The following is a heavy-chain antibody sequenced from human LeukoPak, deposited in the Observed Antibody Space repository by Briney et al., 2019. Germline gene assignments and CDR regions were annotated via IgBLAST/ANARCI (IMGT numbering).Heavy chain of an antibody. J-gene: IGHJ3*02. CDR3: ARRDSSSWNDSFEI. D-gene: IGHD6-13*01. V-gene: IGHV4-39*01. Sequence: SETLSLTCTVSGGSIRSNVYYWGWFRQPPGKGLEWIGSICHSETTYYNPSLKSRVTISVDAFKNQFSLKLSPVTAADTALYYCARRDSSSWNDSFEIWGQGTMVTVSS. CDR2: ICHSETT. CDR1: GGSIRSNVYY.